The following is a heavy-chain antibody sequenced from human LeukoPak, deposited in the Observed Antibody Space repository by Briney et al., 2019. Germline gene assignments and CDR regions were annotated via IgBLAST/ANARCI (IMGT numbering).Heavy chain of an antibody. CDR2: ISTYNGEK. CDR1: GYTFTNYG. CDR3: ARDAGYANWFDP. V-gene: IGHV1-18*01. Sequence: ASVKVSCKSSGYTFTNYGISWVRQAPGQGLEWMGWISTYNGEKNYAQTVQGRLTMTTDTSTSTVYMEVRRLRSDDTAVYYCARDAGYANWFDPWGQGTLVTVYS. J-gene: IGHJ5*02. D-gene: IGHD2-8*01.